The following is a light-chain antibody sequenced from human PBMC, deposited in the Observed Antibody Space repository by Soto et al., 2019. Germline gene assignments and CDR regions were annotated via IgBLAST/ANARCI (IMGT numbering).Light chain of an antibody. CDR2: AAS. Sequence: DIPMTQSPSSLSASVGDRVTITCRASQSISSYLNWYQQKPGKAPKLLIYAASSLQSGVPSRFSGSGSGTDFTLTISSLQSEDFAVYYCQQYNNWPRTFGQGTKVEIK. CDR3: QQYNNWPRT. CDR1: QSISSY. V-gene: IGKV1-39*01. J-gene: IGKJ1*01.